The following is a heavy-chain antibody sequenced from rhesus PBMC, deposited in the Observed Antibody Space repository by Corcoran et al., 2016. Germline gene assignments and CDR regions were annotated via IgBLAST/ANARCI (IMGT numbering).Heavy chain of an antibody. CDR2: INGNSGST. V-gene: IGHV4-80*01. J-gene: IGHJ4*01. D-gene: IGHD3-9*01. CDR3: ARARGFQY. CDR1: GGSFRRSG. Sequence: QVQLQESGPGLVKPSATLSLPCAVSGGSFRRSGWRWIRPPPGKGLEWIGEINGNSGSTNYNPSLKSRVTISKDASKNQFSLKLSAVTAADTAVYYWARARGFQYWGQGVLVTVSS.